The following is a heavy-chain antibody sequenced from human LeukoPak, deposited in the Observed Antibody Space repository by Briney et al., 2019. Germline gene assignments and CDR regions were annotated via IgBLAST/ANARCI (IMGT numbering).Heavy chain of an antibody. CDR3: ARIRRDGYNSSDY. D-gene: IGHD5-24*01. CDR2: ISGSGGST. V-gene: IGHV3-23*01. CDR1: GFTFSSYA. J-gene: IGHJ4*02. Sequence: GGSLRLSCAASGFTFSSYAMSWVRQAPGKGLEWVSAISGSGGSTYYADSVKGRFTISRDNSKNTLYLQMNSLRAEDTAVYYCARIRRDGYNSSDYWGQGTLVTVSS.